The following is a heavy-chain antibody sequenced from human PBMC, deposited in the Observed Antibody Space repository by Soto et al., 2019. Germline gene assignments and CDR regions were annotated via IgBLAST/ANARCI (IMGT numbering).Heavy chain of an antibody. D-gene: IGHD6-6*01. CDR2: IYYSGST. CDR3: ARVPRGLAARRSYYYYYYYMDV. CDR1: GGSISSYY. Sequence: QVQLQESGPGLVKPSETLSLTCTVSGGSISSYYWSWIRQPPGKGLEWIGYIYYSGSTNYNPSLKSRVTISVDTSKNQFSLKLSSVTAADTAVYYCARVPRGLAARRSYYYYYYYMDVWGKGTTVTVSS. V-gene: IGHV4-59*01. J-gene: IGHJ6*03.